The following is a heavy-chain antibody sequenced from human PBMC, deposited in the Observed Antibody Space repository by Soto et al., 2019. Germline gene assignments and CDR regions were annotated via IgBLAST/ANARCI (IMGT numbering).Heavy chain of an antibody. J-gene: IGHJ3*02. Sequence: SATRSLTCAVYGRSFVVYYLRCFRQPPGKGLEWIGEINHSGSTNYNPSLKSRVTISVDTSKNQFSLKLSSVTAADTAVYYCARPRGSSGYGALDIWGQGTMVT. CDR2: INHSGST. V-gene: IGHV4-34*01. CDR3: ARPRGSSGYGALDI. D-gene: IGHD5-12*01. CDR1: GRSFVVYY.